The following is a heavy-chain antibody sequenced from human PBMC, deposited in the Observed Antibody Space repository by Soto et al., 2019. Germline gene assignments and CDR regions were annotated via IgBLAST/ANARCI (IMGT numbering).Heavy chain of an antibody. CDR2: IFYSGST. D-gene: IGHD3-10*01. CDR1: GGSISPYY. J-gene: IGHJ3*02. CDR3: ARITGSGPNAFDI. Sequence: QVQLQESGPGLVKPSETLSLTCTVSGGSISPYYWSWIRHPPGKALEWIGYIFYSGSTNYNPSLESRVTLSVDTSKTQCSLKLGSVTAADTAVYYCARITGSGPNAFDIWGQGTMVTVSS. V-gene: IGHV4-59*01.